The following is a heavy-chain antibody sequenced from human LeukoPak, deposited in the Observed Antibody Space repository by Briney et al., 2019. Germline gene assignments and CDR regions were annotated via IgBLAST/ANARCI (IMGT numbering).Heavy chain of an antibody. CDR2: MNPNSGNT. Sequence: ASVKVSCKASGYTFTSYDINWVRQATGQGLEWMGWMNPNSGNTGYAQKFQGRVTMTRNTSISTAYMELSSLRSEDTAVYYCARVHYDGDAFDIWGQGTMVTVSS. V-gene: IGHV1-8*01. CDR1: GYTFTSYD. D-gene: IGHD3-3*01. J-gene: IGHJ3*02. CDR3: ARVHYDGDAFDI.